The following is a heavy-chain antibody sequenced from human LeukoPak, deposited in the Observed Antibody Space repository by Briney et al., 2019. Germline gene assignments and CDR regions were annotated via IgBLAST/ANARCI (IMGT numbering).Heavy chain of an antibody. CDR3: ARCDSSSWYGIDF. Sequence: GGSLRLSCAASGFTVSSNYMGWVRQAPGKGLKWVSVIYSGGNTYYADSVKGRFTISRDNSRNTMDPQMNSLRAEDTAVYYCARCDSSSWYGIDFWGQGTLVTVSS. CDR1: GFTVSSNY. J-gene: IGHJ4*02. V-gene: IGHV3-53*01. CDR2: IYSGGNT. D-gene: IGHD6-13*01.